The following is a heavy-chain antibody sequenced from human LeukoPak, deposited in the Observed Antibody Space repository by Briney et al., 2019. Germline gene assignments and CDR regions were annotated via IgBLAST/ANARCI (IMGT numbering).Heavy chain of an antibody. CDR3: LIGTGY. CDR2: ISSNGDNT. CDR1: GFTFSIYV. Sequence: RGSLRLSCSVSGFTFSIYVMHWVRQAPGKGLEYVSAISSNGDNTYYADSVKGRFTISRDNSKNTLYLQMSSLRADYTAVYYCLIGTGYWGQGTLVTVSS. J-gene: IGHJ4*02. V-gene: IGHV3-64D*06.